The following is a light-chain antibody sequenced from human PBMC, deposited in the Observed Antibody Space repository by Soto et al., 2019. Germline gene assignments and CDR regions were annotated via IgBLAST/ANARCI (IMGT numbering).Light chain of an antibody. CDR1: SSDVGGYNY. V-gene: IGLV2-14*01. Sequence: QSALTQPASVSGSPGQSITISCTGTSSDVGGYNYVSWYQQHPGKAPKLTIYDVSNRPSGVSNRFSGSKSGNTASLTISGLQAEDEADYFCSSYTTSSTVVFGGVTKVTVL. J-gene: IGLJ2*01. CDR3: SSYTTSSTVV. CDR2: DVS.